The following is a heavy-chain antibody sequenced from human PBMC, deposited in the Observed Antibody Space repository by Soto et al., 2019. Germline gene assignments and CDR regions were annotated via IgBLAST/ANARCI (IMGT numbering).Heavy chain of an antibody. CDR3: ARHDRGSGSYGVNYYYYGMDV. Sequence: ASVKVSCKASGYTFTGYYMHWVRQAPGQGLEWMGWINPNSGGTNYAQKFQGWVTMTRDTSISTAYMELSRLRSDDTAMYYCARHDRGSGSYGVNYYYYGMDVWGQGTTVTVSS. D-gene: IGHD3-10*01. V-gene: IGHV1-2*04. CDR1: GYTFTGYY. CDR2: INPNSGGT. J-gene: IGHJ6*02.